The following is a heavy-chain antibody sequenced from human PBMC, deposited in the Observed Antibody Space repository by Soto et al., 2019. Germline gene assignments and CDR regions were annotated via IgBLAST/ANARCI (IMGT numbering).Heavy chain of an antibody. V-gene: IGHV3-21*01. CDR3: ARAAGYSYGDAFDI. CDR2: ISSSSSYI. D-gene: IGHD5-18*01. J-gene: IGHJ3*02. Sequence: GGSLRLSCAASGFTFSSYSMNWVRQAPGKGLEWVSSISSSSSYIYYADSVKGRFTISRDNAKNSLYLQMNSLRAEDTAVDYGARAAGYSYGDAFDIGGRGTMVTVS. CDR1: GFTFSSYS.